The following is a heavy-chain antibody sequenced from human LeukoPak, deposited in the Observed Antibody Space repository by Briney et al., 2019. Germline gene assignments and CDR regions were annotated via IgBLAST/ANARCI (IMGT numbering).Heavy chain of an antibody. D-gene: IGHD3-10*01. CDR1: GGSISSYY. Sequence: SETLSLTCTVSGGSISSYYWSWIRQPPGKGLEWIGYIYYSGSINYNPSLKSRVIISVDKSKNQFSLKLSSVTAADTAVYYCARRFNSGSPIAATSYYYYYYMDVWGKGTTVTISS. J-gene: IGHJ6*03. CDR2: IYYSGSI. V-gene: IGHV4-59*12. CDR3: ARRFNSGSPIAATSYYYYYYMDV.